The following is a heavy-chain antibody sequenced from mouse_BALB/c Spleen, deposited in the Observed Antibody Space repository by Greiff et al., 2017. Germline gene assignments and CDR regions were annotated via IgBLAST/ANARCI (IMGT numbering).Heavy chain of an antibody. CDR1: GFNIKDYY. J-gene: IGHJ2*01. CDR3: ARSVLYYCDY. Sequence: EVQLQESGAELVRSGASVKLSCTASGFNIKDYYMHWVKQRPEQGLEWIGWIDPENGDTEYAPKFQGKATMTADTSSSTAYMQLKSLTSEDSAVYYCARSVLYYCDYWGQGTTLTVSS. V-gene: IGHV14-4*02. D-gene: IGHD1-1*01. CDR2: IDPENGDT.